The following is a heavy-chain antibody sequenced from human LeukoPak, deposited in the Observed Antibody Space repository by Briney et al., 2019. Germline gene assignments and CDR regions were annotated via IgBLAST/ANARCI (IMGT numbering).Heavy chain of an antibody. CDR3: ARSPVDYSAGRFDY. V-gene: IGHV4-34*01. J-gene: IGHJ4*02. CDR1: GGSFSGYY. Sequence: SETLSLTCAVYGGSFSGYYWSWIRQPPGKGLEWIGEISHSGSTNYNPSLKSRVTISVDTSKNQFSLKLSSVTAADTAVYYCARSPVDYSAGRFDYWGQGTLVTVSS. CDR2: ISHSGST. D-gene: IGHD3-10*01.